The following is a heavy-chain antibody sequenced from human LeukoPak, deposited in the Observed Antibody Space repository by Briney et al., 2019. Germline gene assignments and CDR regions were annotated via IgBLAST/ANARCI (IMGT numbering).Heavy chain of an antibody. CDR2: IRYDGSNK. CDR1: GFTFSDYY. J-gene: IGHJ1*01. CDR3: AKDLQH. V-gene: IGHV3-30*02. Sequence: GGSLRLSCAASGFTFSDYYMSWIRQAPGKGLEWVAFIRYDGSNKYYADSVKGRFTISRDNSKNTLYLQMNSLRAEDTAVYYCAKDLQHWGQGTLVTVSS.